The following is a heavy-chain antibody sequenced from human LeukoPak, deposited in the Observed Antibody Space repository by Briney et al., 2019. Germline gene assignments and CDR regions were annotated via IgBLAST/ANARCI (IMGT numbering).Heavy chain of an antibody. CDR1: GGSISSGGYY. CDR2: INHSGST. J-gene: IGHJ4*02. V-gene: IGHV4-39*07. Sequence: SETLSLTCTVSGGSISSGGYYWSWIRQPPGKGLEWIGEINHSGSTNYNPSLKSRVTISVDTSKNQFSLKLSSVTAADTAVYYCAREYVRGSYGSRRGGKFDYWGQGTLVTVSS. CDR3: AREYVRGSYGSRRGGKFDY. D-gene: IGHD1-26*01.